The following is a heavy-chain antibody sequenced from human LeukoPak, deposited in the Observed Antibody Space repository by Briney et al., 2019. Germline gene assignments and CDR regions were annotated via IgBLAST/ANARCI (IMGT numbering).Heavy chain of an antibody. CDR1: GGAFSDYY. J-gene: IGHJ4*02. Sequence: TSETLSLTCGVSGGAFSDYYWSWIRQAPGKGLEWIGEMIQSGSSNYNPSLRSRVPISGDTSRNQFSLKLNSLTAADTAVYYCARGNIVATILGGLHGTTAFDFWGQGILVTVSS. CDR2: MIQSGSS. V-gene: IGHV4-34*01. D-gene: IGHD5-12*01. CDR3: ARGNIVATILGGLHGTTAFDF.